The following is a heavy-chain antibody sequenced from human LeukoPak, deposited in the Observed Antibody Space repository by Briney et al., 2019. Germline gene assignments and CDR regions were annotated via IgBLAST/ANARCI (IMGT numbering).Heavy chain of an antibody. V-gene: IGHV3-33*01. CDR3: GRDGSWNHARGFDY. Sequence: SGGSLRLSCAASGFTFSSYGMHWVRQAPGKGLEWVAVIWYDGSNKYYADSVKGRFTISRDNSKNTLYLQMNSLRAEDTAVYYCGRDGSWNHARGFDYWGQGTLVTVSS. CDR1: GFTFSSYG. J-gene: IGHJ4*02. D-gene: IGHD1-14*01. CDR2: IWYDGSNK.